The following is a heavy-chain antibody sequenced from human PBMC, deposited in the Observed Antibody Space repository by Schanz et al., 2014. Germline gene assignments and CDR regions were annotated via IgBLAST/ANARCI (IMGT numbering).Heavy chain of an antibody. Sequence: EVQLLESGGGLVQPGGSLRLSCAASGFTFSSYAMSWVRQAPGEGLEWVANIKQDGSEKYYVDSVKGRFTISRDNAKNSLYLQMNSLRAEDTAVYYCARVGRATVATPFDYWGQGTLVTVSS. J-gene: IGHJ4*02. D-gene: IGHD4-17*01. CDR2: IKQDGSEK. CDR3: ARVGRATVATPFDY. CDR1: GFTFSSYA. V-gene: IGHV3-7*01.